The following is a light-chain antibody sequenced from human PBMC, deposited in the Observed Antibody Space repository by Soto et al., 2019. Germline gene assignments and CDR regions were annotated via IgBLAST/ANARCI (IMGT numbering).Light chain of an antibody. V-gene: IGKV3-11*01. CDR1: QSVTSY. Sequence: EIVLTQSPATLSLSPVERATLSCMASQSVTSYLAWYQQKPGQAPRLLIYDASDRASGIPARFSGRGSGTDFSLTISSLEPEDFAVYYCQQRGNWPLTFGGGTKVDIK. CDR3: QQRGNWPLT. CDR2: DAS. J-gene: IGKJ4*01.